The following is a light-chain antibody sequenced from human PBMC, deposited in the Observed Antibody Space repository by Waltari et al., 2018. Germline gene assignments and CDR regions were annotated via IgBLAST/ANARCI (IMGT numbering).Light chain of an antibody. CDR2: KIS. Sequence: DIVLTQTPLSSPVTLGQPASISCRYSQSLVHSDGNTYLCELQQRPGQPPRLLIYKISNRSSGVPDRFSGSGAGTDFTLKISRVEAEDVGVYYCMQTTRFWTFGQGTRVEIK. CDR1: QSLVHSDGNTY. V-gene: IGKV2-24*01. CDR3: MQTTRFWT. J-gene: IGKJ1*01.